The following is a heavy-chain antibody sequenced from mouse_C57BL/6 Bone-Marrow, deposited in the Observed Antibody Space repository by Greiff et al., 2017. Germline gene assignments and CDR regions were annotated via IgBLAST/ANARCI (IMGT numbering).Heavy chain of an antibody. D-gene: IGHD4-1*01. CDR3: ARDGTRAWFAY. J-gene: IGHJ3*01. CDR1: GYTFTSYG. CDR2: IYPRSGNT. Sequence: LVESGAELARPGASVKLSCKASGYTFTSYGISWVKQRTGQGLEWIGEIYPRSGNTYYNEKFKGKATLTADKSSSTAYMELRSLTSEDSAVYFCARDGTRAWFAYWGQGTLVTVSA. V-gene: IGHV1-81*01.